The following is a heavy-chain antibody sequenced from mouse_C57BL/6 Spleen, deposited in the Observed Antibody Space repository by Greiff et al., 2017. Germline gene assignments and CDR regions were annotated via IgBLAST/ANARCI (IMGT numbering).Heavy chain of an antibody. CDR3: RGYYGSSPAWFAY. Sequence: VQLQQSGPELVKPGASVQMSCKASGYTFTDSYMHWVKQKPGKGLEWIGEIYPGSGNTYYNEKFKGKATLTADTSSSTAYMQLSSLTSEDSAVYFCARGYYGSSPAWFAYWGQGTLVTVSA. D-gene: IGHD1-1*01. J-gene: IGHJ3*01. CDR1: YTFTDSYM. V-gene: IGHV1-83*01. CDR2: YPGSGNTY.